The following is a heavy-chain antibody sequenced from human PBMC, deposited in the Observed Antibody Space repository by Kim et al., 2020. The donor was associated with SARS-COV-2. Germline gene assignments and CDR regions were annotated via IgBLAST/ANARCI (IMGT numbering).Heavy chain of an antibody. CDR3: ARDRVDPYYYYGMDV. CDR2: IYYSGST. CDR1: GGSISSGGYY. Sequence: SETLSLTCTVSGGSISSGGYYWSWIRQHPGKGLEWIGYIYYSGSTYYNPSLKSRVTISVDTSKNQFSLKLSSVTAADTAVYYCARDRVDPYYYYGMDVWGQGTTVTVSS. J-gene: IGHJ6*02. V-gene: IGHV4-31*03. D-gene: IGHD2-15*01.